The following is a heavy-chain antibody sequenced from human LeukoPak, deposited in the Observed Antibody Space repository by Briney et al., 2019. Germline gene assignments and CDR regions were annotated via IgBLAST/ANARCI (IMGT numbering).Heavy chain of an antibody. Sequence: PSETLSLTCAVYGGSFSGYYWSWIRQPPGKGLEWIGGINHSGSTNYNPSLKSRVTTSVDTSKNQFSLKLSSVTAADTAVYYCARAGYFDWLFRGYYYGMDVWGQGTTVTVSS. CDR2: INHSGST. D-gene: IGHD3-9*01. V-gene: IGHV4-34*01. J-gene: IGHJ6*02. CDR1: GGSFSGYY. CDR3: ARAGYFDWLFRGYYYGMDV.